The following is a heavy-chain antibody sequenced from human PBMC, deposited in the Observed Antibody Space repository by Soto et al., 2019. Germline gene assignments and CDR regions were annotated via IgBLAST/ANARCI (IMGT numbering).Heavy chain of an antibody. V-gene: IGHV1-2*02. CDR3: AREASAVIALDF. J-gene: IGHJ4*02. CDR1: GYTFTAYS. CDR2: FNPNSGDT. Sequence: QVQLVQSGAEVKKPGTSVKVSCKASGYTFTAYSMHWARQAPGQGLEWMGWFNPNSGDTIYSQRFQGRVTLTRDTSIATAYMELYSLTSDDTAVYFCAREASAVIALDFWGQGTLVTVSS. D-gene: IGHD6-19*01.